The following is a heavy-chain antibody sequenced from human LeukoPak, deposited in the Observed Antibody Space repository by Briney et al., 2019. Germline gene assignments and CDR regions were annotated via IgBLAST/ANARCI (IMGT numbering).Heavy chain of an antibody. CDR2: INHSGST. D-gene: IGHD6-13*01. CDR1: GGSFSGYY. V-gene: IGHV4-34*01. Sequence: SETLSLTCAVYGGSFSGYYWSWIRQPPGQGLEWIGEINHSGSTNYNPSLKSRVTISVDTSKNQFSLKLSSVTAADTAVYYCARGRAAAGKFRYYYYYYMDVWGKGTTVTVSS. CDR3: ARGRAAAGKFRYYYYYYMDV. J-gene: IGHJ6*03.